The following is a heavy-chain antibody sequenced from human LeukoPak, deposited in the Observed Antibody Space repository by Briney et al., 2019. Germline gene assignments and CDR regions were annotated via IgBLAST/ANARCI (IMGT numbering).Heavy chain of an antibody. CDR1: GFSFSTYG. J-gene: IGHJ4*02. CDR2: IWYDGSNK. V-gene: IGHV3-33*01. Sequence: GRSLILSCAASGFSFSTYGMLWVRQAPGKGLEWVAVIWYDGSNKYYADSVKGRFTIPRDNSKNTLYLQMNSLRVEDTAVYYCARGGPEWPLDYWGQGTLVTVST. D-gene: IGHD3-3*01. CDR3: ARGGPEWPLDY.